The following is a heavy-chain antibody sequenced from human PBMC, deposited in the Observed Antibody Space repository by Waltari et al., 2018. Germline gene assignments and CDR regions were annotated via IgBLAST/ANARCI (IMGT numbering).Heavy chain of an antibody. J-gene: IGHJ4*02. V-gene: IGHV4-59*08. CDR1: GGSISSYY. D-gene: IGHD3-3*01. Sequence: QVQLQESGPGLVKPSETLSLTCTVSGGSISSYYWSWIRQPPGKGLEWIGYIHYSGSTNYNPSLKSRVTISVDTSKNQFSLKLSSVTAADTAVYYCARRRGARFWSGPFDYWGQGTLVTVSS. CDR3: ARRRGARFWSGPFDY. CDR2: IHYSGST.